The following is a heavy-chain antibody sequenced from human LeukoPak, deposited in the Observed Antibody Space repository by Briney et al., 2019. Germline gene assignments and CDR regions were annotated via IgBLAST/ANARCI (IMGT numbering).Heavy chain of an antibody. Sequence: ASVKVSCTASGYTFTSYDINRVRQGPGEGLERMGWMNPKRGNTGYAQKFPGRVTMTRNTSISTAYMKLSSLRSEDTAVYYCARVGSPLRYGRSVAYWGQGTLVTVSS. CDR1: GYTFTSYD. V-gene: IGHV1-8*01. CDR2: MNPKRGNT. D-gene: IGHD1-26*01. CDR3: ARVGSPLRYGRSVAY. J-gene: IGHJ4*02.